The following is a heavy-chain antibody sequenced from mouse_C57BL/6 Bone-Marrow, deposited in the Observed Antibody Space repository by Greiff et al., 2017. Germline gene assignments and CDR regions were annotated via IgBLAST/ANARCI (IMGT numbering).Heavy chain of an antibody. CDR1: GFTFSNYW. Sequence: EVKLEESGGGLVQPGGSMKLSCVASGFTFSNYWMNWVRQSPETGLEWVAQIRLKSDNYATHYAESVKGRFTISRDDSKSSVYLQMNNLRAEDTGIYYCTVITTVVATEDYWGQGTTLTVSS. CDR2: IRLKSDNYAT. V-gene: IGHV6-3*01. D-gene: IGHD1-1*01. CDR3: TVITTVVATEDY. J-gene: IGHJ2*01.